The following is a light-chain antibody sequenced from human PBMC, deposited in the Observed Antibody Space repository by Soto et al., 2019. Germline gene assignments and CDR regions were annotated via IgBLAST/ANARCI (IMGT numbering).Light chain of an antibody. J-gene: IGKJ1*01. CDR3: HHYNNWPRT. CDR1: QNVNNN. Sequence: IVMTQSPATLSVSPGERATLSCRASQNVNNNLAWYQQKPGQAPRFLIYGASTRATGIPARFSGSGSGTEFTLTISSLQSEDFAVYYCHHYNNWPRTFGQGTKVDIK. V-gene: IGKV3-15*01. CDR2: GAS.